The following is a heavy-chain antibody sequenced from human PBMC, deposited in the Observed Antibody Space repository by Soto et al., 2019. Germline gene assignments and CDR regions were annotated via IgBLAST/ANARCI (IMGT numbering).Heavy chain of an antibody. CDR2: ISAYNGNT. CDR1: GYTFTSYG. Sequence: ASVKVSCKASGYTFTSYGISWVRQAPGQGLEWMEWISAYNGNTNYAQKLQGRVTMTTDTSTSTAYMELRSLRSDDTAVYYCARSFNWNRHYGMDVWGQGTTVTVSS. D-gene: IGHD1-1*01. V-gene: IGHV1-18*01. J-gene: IGHJ6*02. CDR3: ARSFNWNRHYGMDV.